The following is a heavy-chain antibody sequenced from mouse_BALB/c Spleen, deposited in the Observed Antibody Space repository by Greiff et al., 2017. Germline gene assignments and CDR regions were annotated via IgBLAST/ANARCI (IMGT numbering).Heavy chain of an antibody. CDR3: ARVTVGDYFDY. V-gene: IGHV7-3*02. CDR2: IRNKANGYTT. Sequence: EVKLQESGGGLVQPGGSLRLSCATSGFTFTDYYMSWVRQPPGKALEWLGFIRNKANGYTTEYSASVKGRFTISRDNSQSILYLQMNTLRAEDSATYYCARVTVGDYFDYWGQGTTLTVAA. D-gene: IGHD1-1*01. CDR1: GFTFTDYY. J-gene: IGHJ2*01.